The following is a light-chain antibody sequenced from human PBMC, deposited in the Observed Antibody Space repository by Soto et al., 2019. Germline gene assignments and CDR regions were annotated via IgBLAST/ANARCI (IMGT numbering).Light chain of an antibody. V-gene: IGKV3-20*01. CDR1: QSVSSSY. J-gene: IGKJ4*01. CDR3: QQYGSSPLT. CDR2: GAS. Sequence: EIVLTQSPGTLSLCPGERATLSCRASQSVSSSYLAWYQQKPGQAPRFLIYGASSRATGIPDRFSGSGSGTDFTLTISRLEPEDFAVYYCQQYGSSPLTFGGGTKVEIK.